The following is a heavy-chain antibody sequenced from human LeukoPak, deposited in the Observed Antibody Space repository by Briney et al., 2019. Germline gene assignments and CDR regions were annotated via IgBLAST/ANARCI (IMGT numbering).Heavy chain of an antibody. CDR2: IYYSGST. CDR1: GGSISSYY. D-gene: IGHD6-13*01. J-gene: IGHJ4*02. Sequence: SETLSLTCTVSGGSISSYYWSWIRQPPGKGLEWIGYIYYSGSTNYNPSLKSRVTISVDTSKNQFSLKLSSVTAADTAVYYCARDGSIAAAAHYDYWGQGTLVTVSS. CDR3: ARDGSIAAAAHYDY. V-gene: IGHV4-59*12.